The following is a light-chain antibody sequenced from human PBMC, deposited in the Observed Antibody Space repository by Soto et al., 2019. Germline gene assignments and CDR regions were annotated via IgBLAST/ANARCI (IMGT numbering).Light chain of an antibody. CDR2: GAS. J-gene: IGKJ2*01. CDR3: QQYDNWPPMYT. Sequence: EILMTQSPATLSVSPGERATLSCRASQSVSSNLAWYQQKPGLAPRLLIYGASTRATGIPARFSGSGSGTEFTLTISSLQSEDFAVYYCQQYDNWPPMYTFGQVTKLEIK. CDR1: QSVSSN. V-gene: IGKV3-15*01.